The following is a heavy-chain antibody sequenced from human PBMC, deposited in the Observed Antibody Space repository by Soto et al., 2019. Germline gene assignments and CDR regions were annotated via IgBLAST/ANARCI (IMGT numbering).Heavy chain of an antibody. J-gene: IGHJ4*02. CDR1: GYSFTSYW. V-gene: IGHV5-51*01. CDR2: IYPGDSDT. CDR3: ARTAYCSGGRPCDGFDY. Sequence: GESLKISCKGSGYSFTSYWIGWVRQMPGKGLEWMGIIYPGDSDTRYSPSFQGQVTISADKSISTAYLQWSSLKASDTAMYYCARTAYCSGGRPCDGFDYWGQGTLVTVSS. D-gene: IGHD2-15*01.